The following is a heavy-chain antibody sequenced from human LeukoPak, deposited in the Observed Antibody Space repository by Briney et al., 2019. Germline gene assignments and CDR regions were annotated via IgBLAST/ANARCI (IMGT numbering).Heavy chain of an antibody. D-gene: IGHD2-15*01. J-gene: IGHJ5*02. Sequence: PGGSLRLSCAASGFTFSSYSMNWVRQAPGKGLEWVSYISSSSSTIYYADSVKGRFTISRDNAKNPLYLQMNSLRAEDTAVYYCARGGCSGGSCFNWFDPWGQGTLVTVSS. CDR3: ARGGCSGGSCFNWFDP. CDR2: ISSSSSTI. V-gene: IGHV3-48*01. CDR1: GFTFSSYS.